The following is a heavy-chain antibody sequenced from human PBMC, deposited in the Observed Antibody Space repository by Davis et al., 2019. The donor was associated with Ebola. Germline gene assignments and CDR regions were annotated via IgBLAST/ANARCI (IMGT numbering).Heavy chain of an antibody. CDR1: GFTFSTYT. CDR2: ISGSGGST. CDR3: AKDHMSIAVAGVLI. D-gene: IGHD6-19*01. J-gene: IGHJ4*02. Sequence: GGSLRLSCAASGFTFSTYTMTWVRQAPGKGLEWVSAISGSGGSTYYADSVKGRFTISRDNSKNTLYLQMNSLRAEDTAVYYCAKDHMSIAVAGVLIWGQGTLVTVSS. V-gene: IGHV3-23*01.